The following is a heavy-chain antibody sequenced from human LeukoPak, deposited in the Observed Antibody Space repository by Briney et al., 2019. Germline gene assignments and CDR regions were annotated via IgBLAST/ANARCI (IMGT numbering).Heavy chain of an antibody. CDR2: INPNSGGT. V-gene: IGHV1-2*02. CDR3: ARAGNYDFWSGYYAPGVGYYMDV. CDR1: GYTFTGYY. J-gene: IGHJ6*03. D-gene: IGHD3-3*01. Sequence: GASVKVSCKASGYTFTGYYMHWVRQAPGQGLEWMGWINPNSGGTNYAQKFQGRVTMTRDTSISTAYMELSRLRSDDTAVYYCARAGNYDFWSGYYAPGVGYYMDVWGKGTTVTVSS.